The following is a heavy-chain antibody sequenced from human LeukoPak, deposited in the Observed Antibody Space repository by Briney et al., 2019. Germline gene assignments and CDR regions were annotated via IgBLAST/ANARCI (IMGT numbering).Heavy chain of an antibody. D-gene: IGHD6-6*01. J-gene: IGHJ6*03. CDR1: GGTFSSYA. Sequence: SVKVSCKASGGTFSSYAISWVRQAPGQGLEWMGGIIPIFGTANYAQKFQGRVTITADKSTSTAYMELSSLRSEDTAVYYCARAVSSPYYYYYYMDVWGKGTTVTVSS. V-gene: IGHV1-69*06. CDR3: ARAVSSPYYYYYYMDV. CDR2: IIPIFGTA.